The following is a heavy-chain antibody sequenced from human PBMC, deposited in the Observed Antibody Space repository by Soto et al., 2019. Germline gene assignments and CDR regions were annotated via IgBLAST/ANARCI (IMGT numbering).Heavy chain of an antibody. CDR3: ARARLDTPALDY. V-gene: IGHV3-30-3*01. CDR2: ISYDGSNK. J-gene: IGHJ4*02. D-gene: IGHD2-2*01. Sequence: QVQLVESGGGVVQPGRSLRLSCAASGFNFSIYAMHWVRQAPGKGLEWVAVISYDGSNKYYADSVKGRFTISRDNSKNTRYLQMNSLRTEDTAVYYCARARLDTPALDYWGQGTLVTVSS. CDR1: GFNFSIYA.